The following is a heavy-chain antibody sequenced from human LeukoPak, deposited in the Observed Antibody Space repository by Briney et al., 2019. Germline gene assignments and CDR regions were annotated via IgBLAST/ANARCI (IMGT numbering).Heavy chain of an antibody. CDR2: INSNGGST. CDR3: VKAVGSCGVSNCYFDY. V-gene: IGHV3-64D*06. D-gene: IGHD2-15*01. CDR1: GFTFSTYA. Sequence: GGSLRLSCSASGFTFSTYAIYWVRQAPGKGLECVSGINSNGGSTFYADSVKGSFTISRDNSKNILHLQMSSLRAEDTAVYYCVKAVGSCGVSNCYFDYWGQGTLVTVSS. J-gene: IGHJ4*02.